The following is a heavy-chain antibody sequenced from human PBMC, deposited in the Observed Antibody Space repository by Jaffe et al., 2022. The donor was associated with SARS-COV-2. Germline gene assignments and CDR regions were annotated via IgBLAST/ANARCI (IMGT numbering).Heavy chain of an antibody. D-gene: IGHD2-2*01. J-gene: IGHJ6*02. CDR2: TYYRSKWYN. Sequence: QVQLQQSGPGLVKPSQTLSLTCAISGDSVSSNSAAWNWIRQSPSRGLEWLGRTYYRSKWYNDYAVSVKSRITINPDTSKNQFSLQLNSVTPEDTAVYYCARDLRDIVVVPAAIPVFWGPGHYYYGMDVWGQGTTVTVSS. V-gene: IGHV6-1*01. CDR1: GDSVSSNSAA. CDR3: ARDLRDIVVVPAAIPVFWGPGHYYYGMDV.